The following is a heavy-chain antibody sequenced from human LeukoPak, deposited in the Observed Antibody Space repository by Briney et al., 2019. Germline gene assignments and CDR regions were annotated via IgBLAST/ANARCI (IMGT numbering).Heavy chain of an antibody. Sequence: SGPLSLTCTVSGVSISSSGYYWGRIRQPPGKGLEWFGSIYYSGTTYYNPALKSRVAISVDTTKNQFSLKLSSVTAADTAVYYCARHVGYEYFDYWGQGALVTVSS. CDR1: GVSISSSGYY. CDR2: IYYSGTT. CDR3: ARHVGYEYFDY. J-gene: IGHJ4*02. V-gene: IGHV4-39*01. D-gene: IGHD5-12*01.